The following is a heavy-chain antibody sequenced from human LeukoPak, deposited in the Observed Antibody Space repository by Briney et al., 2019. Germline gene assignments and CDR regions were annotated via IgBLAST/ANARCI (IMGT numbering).Heavy chain of an antibody. Sequence: SETLSLTCTVSGGSISSYYWSWIRQPPGKGLEGIGYIYYSWSTNYNHSLKSRVTISVDTSKNQFSLKLSSVTAADTAVYYCARAIVATPTWYYYYMDVWGKGTTVIVSS. CDR3: ARAIVATPTWYYYYMDV. CDR2: IYYSWST. V-gene: IGHV4-59*01. CDR1: GGSISSYY. D-gene: IGHD1-1*01. J-gene: IGHJ6*03.